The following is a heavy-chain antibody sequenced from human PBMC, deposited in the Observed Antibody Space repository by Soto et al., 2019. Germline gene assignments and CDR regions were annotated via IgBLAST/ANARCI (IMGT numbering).Heavy chain of an antibody. CDR3: ARGRHYYDSSGYHGY. Sequence: XSVKGSCKAFGYSLTSYYMHWVRQAPGQGLEWMGIINPSGGSTSYAQKFQCRVTMTRDTSTSTVYMELSSLRSEDTAVYYCARGRHYYDSSGYHGYWGQGTLVTVPS. V-gene: IGHV1-46*01. D-gene: IGHD3-22*01. CDR2: INPSGGST. CDR1: GYSLTSYY. J-gene: IGHJ4*02.